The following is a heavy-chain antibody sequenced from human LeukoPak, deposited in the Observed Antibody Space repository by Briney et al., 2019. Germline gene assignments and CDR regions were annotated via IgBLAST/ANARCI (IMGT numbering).Heavy chain of an antibody. CDR1: GFTFSDNS. V-gene: IGHV3-48*01. CDR3: ARSWYSSSWYYFDY. CDR2: ITSSSSTM. J-gene: IGHJ4*02. D-gene: IGHD6-13*01. Sequence: GGSLRLSCAASGFTFSDNSMNWVRQAPGKGLEWVSYITSSSSTMYYADSVKGRFTISRDNAKNSLYLQMNSLRAEDTAVYYCARSWYSSSWYYFDYWGQGTLVTVSS.